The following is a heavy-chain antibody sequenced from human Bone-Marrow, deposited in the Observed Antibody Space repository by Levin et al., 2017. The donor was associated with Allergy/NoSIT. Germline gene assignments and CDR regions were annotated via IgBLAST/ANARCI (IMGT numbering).Heavy chain of an antibody. D-gene: IGHD6-19*01. V-gene: IGHV3-7*01. J-gene: IGHJ6*02. CDR1: GFTFSSYW. Sequence: GESLKISCAASGFTFSSYWMSWVRQAPGKGLEWVANIKQDGSEKYYVDSVKGRFTISRDNAKNSLYLQMNSLRAEDTAVYYCARDQYEGYSSSHGRNYYGMDVWGQGTTVTVSS. CDR3: ARDQYEGYSSSHGRNYYGMDV. CDR2: IKQDGSEK.